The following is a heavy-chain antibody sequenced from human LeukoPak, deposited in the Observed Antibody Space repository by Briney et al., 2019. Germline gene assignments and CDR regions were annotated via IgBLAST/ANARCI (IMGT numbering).Heavy chain of an antibody. CDR2: IDRHGNT. Sequence: SETLSLTCAIYDESFSGYLSDSYWSWVRRPPGKGLEWIGEIDRHGNTDYSPSLKSRVTISIQTSKSQFSLNLNSVTDADTAVYYCARRGGGNYPYYFDYWGRGTPVTVSS. CDR1: DESFSGYLSDSY. CDR3: ARRGGGNYPYYFDY. V-gene: IGHV4-34*01. D-gene: IGHD3-16*01. J-gene: IGHJ4*02.